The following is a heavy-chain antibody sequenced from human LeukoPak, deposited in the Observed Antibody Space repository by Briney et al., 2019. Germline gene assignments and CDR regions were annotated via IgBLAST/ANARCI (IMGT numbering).Heavy chain of an antibody. Sequence: GGSLRLSCAASGFTVSSYWMSWVRQAPGKGLEWVADIKRDGSEKCYVDSVRGRFTISRDNAQNSLFLQMNNLRVEDTAVYYCARDGDFDYWGQGILVTVSS. D-gene: IGHD3-16*01. CDR2: IKRDGSEK. V-gene: IGHV3-7*01. J-gene: IGHJ4*02. CDR1: GFTVSSYW. CDR3: ARDGDFDY.